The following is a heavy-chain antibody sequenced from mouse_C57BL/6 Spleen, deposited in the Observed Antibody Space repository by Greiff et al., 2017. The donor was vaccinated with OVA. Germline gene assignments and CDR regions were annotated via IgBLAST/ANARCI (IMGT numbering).Heavy chain of an antibody. Sequence: DVKLVESGGGLVKPGGSLKLSCAASGFTFSDYGMHWVRQAPEKGLEWVAYISSGSSTIYYADTVKGRFTISRDNAKNTLFLQMTSLRSEDTAMYYCASPYSKKPPYYAMDYWGQGTSVTVSS. CDR3: ASPYSKKPPYYAMDY. CDR1: GFTFSDYG. V-gene: IGHV5-17*01. J-gene: IGHJ4*01. CDR2: ISSGSSTI. D-gene: IGHD2-5*01.